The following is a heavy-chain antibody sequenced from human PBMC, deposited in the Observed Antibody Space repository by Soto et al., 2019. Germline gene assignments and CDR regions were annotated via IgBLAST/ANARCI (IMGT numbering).Heavy chain of an antibody. D-gene: IGHD3-10*01. V-gene: IGHV3-72*01. CDR3: TVWGSGNDFGAA. Sequence: EVQLVESGGGLVQPGGSLRLSCAASGFTFSDHYMDWVRQAPGKGLEWVGRSKNKADSYTTEYAASVKGRFTISRDGSNNSLFLQINSLKTEDTAVYYCTVWGSGNDFGAAWGQGILVTVSS. CDR2: SKNKADSYTT. CDR1: GFTFSDHY. J-gene: IGHJ4*02.